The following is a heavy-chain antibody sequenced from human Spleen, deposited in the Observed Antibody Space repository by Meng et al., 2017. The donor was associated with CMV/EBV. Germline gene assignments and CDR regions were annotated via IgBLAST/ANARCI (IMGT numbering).Heavy chain of an antibody. CDR2: INPNSGGT. J-gene: IGHJ4*02. CDR3: AVLYCSGGSCYSGFDY. D-gene: IGHD2-15*01. CDR1: GYALTGYY. V-gene: IGHV1-2*02. Sequence: GYALTGYYIHWMRQAPGQGLEWMGWINPNSGGTNYAQKFQGRVTMTRDTSISTAYMELSRLRSDDTAVYYCAVLYCSGGSCYSGFDYWGQGTLVTVSS.